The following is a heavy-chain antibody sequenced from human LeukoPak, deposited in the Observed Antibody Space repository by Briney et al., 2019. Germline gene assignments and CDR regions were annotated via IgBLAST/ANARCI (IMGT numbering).Heavy chain of an antibody. Sequence: GGSLRLSCPASGFTFTDYYMSWIRQAPGKGLEWVSYINSSGSTIYYADSVKGRFTISRDNAKNSLYLQMNSLRAEDTAVYYCARGQPPPGYYYGMDVWGQGTTVTVSS. CDR2: INSSGSTI. CDR3: ARGQPPPGYYYGMDV. J-gene: IGHJ6*02. CDR1: GFTFTDYY. V-gene: IGHV3-11*01. D-gene: IGHD6-13*01.